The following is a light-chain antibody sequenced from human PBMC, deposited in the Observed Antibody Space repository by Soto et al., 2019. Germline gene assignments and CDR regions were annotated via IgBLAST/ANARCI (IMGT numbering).Light chain of an antibody. CDR2: AAS. V-gene: IGKV1-9*01. CDR3: QQVKSYPRT. CDR1: QDIAIY. Sequence: IQLTQSPSSLSASVGGRVTITCRASQDIAIYLAWYQQKPGEAPKLLIYAASTLYGGVPSRFSGRKSGTQFTLTIDSLQPEDFATYYCQQVKSYPRTFGGGTKVDI. J-gene: IGKJ4*01.